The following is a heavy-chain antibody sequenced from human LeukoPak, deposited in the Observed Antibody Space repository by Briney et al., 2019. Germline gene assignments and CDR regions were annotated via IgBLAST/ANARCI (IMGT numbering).Heavy chain of an antibody. CDR1: GYTFTSYG. Sequence: GASMKVSCKASGYTFTSYGISWVRQAPGQGLEWMGWIGAYNGNTNYAQKLQGRVTMTTDTPTSTAYMELRSLRSDDTAVYYCARVKNTQDSFDIWGLGTKVTVSP. CDR3: ARVKNTQDSFDI. CDR2: IGAYNGNT. V-gene: IGHV1-18*01. J-gene: IGHJ3*02. D-gene: IGHD5-18*01.